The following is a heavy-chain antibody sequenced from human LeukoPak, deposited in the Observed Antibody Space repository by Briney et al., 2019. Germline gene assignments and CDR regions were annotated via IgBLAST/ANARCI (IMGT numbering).Heavy chain of an antibody. J-gene: IGHJ4*02. CDR3: ATSVGATRSPAY. CDR1: GFTFSNYA. D-gene: IGHD1-26*01. V-gene: IGHV3-23*01. Sequence: GGSLRLSCAASGFTFSNYAMSWVRQAPGKGLEWVSGISGSSGNTYYADSVKGRFTISRDNSKNTLYLQMSSLRAEDTAVYYCATSVGATRSPAYWGQGTLVTVSS. CDR2: ISGSSGNT.